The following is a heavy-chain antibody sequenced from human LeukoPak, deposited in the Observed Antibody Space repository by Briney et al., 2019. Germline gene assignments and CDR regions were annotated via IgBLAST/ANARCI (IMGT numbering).Heavy chain of an antibody. J-gene: IGHJ4*02. Sequence: SETLSLTCAVYGGSFSGYYWSWIRQPPGKGLEWIGEINHSGSTNYNPSLKSRVTISVDTSKNQFSLKLSSVTAADTAVYYCARVLRGYSYGYGLTYFDYWGQGTLVTVSS. CDR2: INHSGST. CDR3: ARVLRGYSYGYGLTYFDY. V-gene: IGHV4-34*01. CDR1: GGSFSGYY. D-gene: IGHD5-18*01.